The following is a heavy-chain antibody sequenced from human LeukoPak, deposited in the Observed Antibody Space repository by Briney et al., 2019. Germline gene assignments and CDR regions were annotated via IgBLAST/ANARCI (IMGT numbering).Heavy chain of an antibody. CDR2: ICPGDSDN. J-gene: IGHJ4*02. CDR1: GYGFNSYL. V-gene: IGHV5-51*01. D-gene: IGHD3-16*01. CDR3: ARHTPVGGSLRFDY. Sequence: GESLKISCSGSGYGFNSYLIGWVRPMSGKGLEYRGIICPGDSDNRYSQSFQGQVTISADKYIHTAYLQWSSLKASDTAMYYCARHTPVGGSLRFDYWGQGTVVSVSS.